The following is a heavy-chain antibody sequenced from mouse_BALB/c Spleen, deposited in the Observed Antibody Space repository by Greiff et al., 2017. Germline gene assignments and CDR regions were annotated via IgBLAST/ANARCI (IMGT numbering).Heavy chain of an antibody. J-gene: IGHJ3*01. Sequence: EVKLEESGGGLVQPGGSRKLSCAASGFTFSSFGMHWVRQAPEKGLEWVAYISSGSSTIYYADTVKGRFTISRDNPKNTLFLQMTSLRSEDTAMYYCARSGDSWFAYWGQGTLVTVSA. V-gene: IGHV5-17*02. CDR2: ISSGSSTI. CDR1: GFTFSSFG. CDR3: ARSGDSWFAY. D-gene: IGHD4-1*01.